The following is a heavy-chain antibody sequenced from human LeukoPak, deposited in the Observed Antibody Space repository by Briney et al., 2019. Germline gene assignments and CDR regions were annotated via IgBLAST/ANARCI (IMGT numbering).Heavy chain of an antibody. Sequence: GRSLRLSCAASGFTFSSYGMHWVRQAPGKGLEWVAVIWYDGSNKYYADSVKGRFTISRDNSKNTLYLQMNSLRAEDTAVYYCAREYTSDIVATIFHYWGQGTLVTVSS. CDR3: AREYTSDIVATIFHY. D-gene: IGHD5-12*01. CDR1: GFTFSSYG. J-gene: IGHJ4*02. CDR2: IWYDGSNK. V-gene: IGHV3-33*01.